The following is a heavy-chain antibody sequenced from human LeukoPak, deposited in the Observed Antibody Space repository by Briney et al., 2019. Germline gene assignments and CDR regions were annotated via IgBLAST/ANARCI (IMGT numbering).Heavy chain of an antibody. J-gene: IGHJ6*02. V-gene: IGHV3-21*01. CDR3: ARDGHGDGIMSGHSYFGMDV. CDR1: GFSLSSYS. Sequence: GGSLRLSCAASGFSLSSYSMNWVRQAPGKGLEWVSSITISSNFIDYADSVRGRFTISRDNAKNSLYLEMISLRTEDTAVYFCARDGHGDGIMSGHSYFGMDVWGQGTTVTVSS. CDR2: ITISSNFI. D-gene: IGHD3-16*01.